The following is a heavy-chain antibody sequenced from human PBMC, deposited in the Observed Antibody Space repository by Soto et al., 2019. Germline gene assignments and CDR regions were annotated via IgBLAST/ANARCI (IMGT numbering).Heavy chain of an antibody. V-gene: IGHV3-23*01. J-gene: IGHJ3*02. D-gene: IGHD1-1*01. Sequence: EVQLLESGGGLVQPGESLRVSCAASGLTFSNYAMSWVRQAPGKGLEWVSAISGGGDNTYYADSVKGRFTVSRDKSKNTLYLQMNSLGTEDTAVYYCAKAAVNWNDADAFDIWGQGTMVTVSS. CDR1: GLTFSNYA. CDR2: ISGGGDNT. CDR3: AKAAVNWNDADAFDI.